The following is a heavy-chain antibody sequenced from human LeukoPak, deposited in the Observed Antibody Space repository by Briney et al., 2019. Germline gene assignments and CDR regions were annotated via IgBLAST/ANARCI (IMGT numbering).Heavy chain of an antibody. J-gene: IGHJ3*02. CDR1: GTTFGLSA. CDR3: ARVGPPRRDHYYPSSGDYLPVFEI. CDR2: SIPIFSRA. V-gene: IGHV1-69*13. Sequence: SVKVSCKVSGTTFGLSAISWVRQAPGQGLQWMGGSIPIFSRADYAQRFQDRITISWDASKDTDYMELRSLTFDATAVYYCARVGPPRRDHYYPSSGDYLPVFEIWGHGTMVTVSS. D-gene: IGHD3-22*01.